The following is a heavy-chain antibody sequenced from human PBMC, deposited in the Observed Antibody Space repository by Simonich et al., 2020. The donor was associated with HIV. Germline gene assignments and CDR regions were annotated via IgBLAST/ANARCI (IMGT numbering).Heavy chain of an antibody. Sequence: QVHLQQWGAGLLKPSETLSLTCAVYGGSFSGCNWHWIRQPPGKGLEWIGEINHSGSTDYNPSLKSRVTISVDTSKNQFSLKLSSVTAADTAVYYCARRTGYDLDYWGQGTLVTVSS. J-gene: IGHJ4*02. CDR1: GGSFSGCN. CDR3: ARRTGYDLDY. D-gene: IGHD5-12*01. CDR2: INHSGST. V-gene: IGHV4-34*01.